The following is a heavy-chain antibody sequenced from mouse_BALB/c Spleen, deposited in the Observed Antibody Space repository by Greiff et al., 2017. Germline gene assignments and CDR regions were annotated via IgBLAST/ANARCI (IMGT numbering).Heavy chain of an antibody. Sequence: VQQQQSGAELVRPGSSVKISCKASGYAFSSYWMNWVKQRPGQGLEWIGQIYPGDGDTNYNGKFKDKATLTADKSSSTAYMQLSSLTSEDSAVYYCARRGGKYVRAMDYWGQGTSVTVSS. CDR1: GYAFSSYW. CDR3: ARRGGKYVRAMDY. V-gene: IGHV1-80*01. CDR2: IYPGDGDT. J-gene: IGHJ4*01. D-gene: IGHD2-1*01.